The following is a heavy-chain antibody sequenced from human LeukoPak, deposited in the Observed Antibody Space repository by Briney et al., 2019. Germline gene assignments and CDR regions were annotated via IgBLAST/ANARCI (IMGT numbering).Heavy chain of an antibody. Sequence: GGSLRLSCAASGFTFSSYAMSWVRQAPGKGLDWVSTISGSGGNTYYADSVKGRFTISRDNSKNTLYLQMNSLRAEDTAVYYCAKDLITISYYYMDVWGKGTTVTVSS. D-gene: IGHD3-3*01. CDR2: ISGSGGNT. V-gene: IGHV3-23*01. CDR1: GFTFSSYA. J-gene: IGHJ6*03. CDR3: AKDLITISYYYMDV.